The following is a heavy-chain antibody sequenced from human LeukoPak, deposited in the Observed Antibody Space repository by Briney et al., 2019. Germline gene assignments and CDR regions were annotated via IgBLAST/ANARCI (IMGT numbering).Heavy chain of an antibody. Sequence: GGSLRLSCAASGFTFRTYTMNWVRQAPARGLEWVSGIYGSGGGGLYADSVRGRFTISRDDSKNMLYLQMNDLRADDTAVYYCAKDRVPDGIWSLDYWGRGTLVTVSS. D-gene: IGHD1-14*01. V-gene: IGHV3-23*01. CDR1: GFTFRTYT. CDR2: IYGSGGGG. CDR3: AKDRVPDGIWSLDY. J-gene: IGHJ4*02.